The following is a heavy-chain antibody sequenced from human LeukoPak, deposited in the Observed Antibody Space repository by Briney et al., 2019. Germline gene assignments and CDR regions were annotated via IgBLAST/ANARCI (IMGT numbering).Heavy chain of an antibody. Sequence: GGSLRLSCAASGXTVSSNYMSWVRQAPGKGREWVSVIYSGGNTYYADSVKGRFTISRDNSKNTLYLQMTSLRAEDTAVYYCARADYYDSSGYNDYWGQGTLVTVSS. CDR2: IYSGGNT. CDR1: GXTVSSNY. V-gene: IGHV3-53*01. D-gene: IGHD3-22*01. CDR3: ARADYYDSSGYNDY. J-gene: IGHJ4*02.